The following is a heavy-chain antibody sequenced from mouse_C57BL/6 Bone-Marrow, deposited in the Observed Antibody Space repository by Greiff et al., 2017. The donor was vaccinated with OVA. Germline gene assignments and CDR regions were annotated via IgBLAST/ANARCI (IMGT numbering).Heavy chain of an antibody. CDR1: GYTFTSYW. D-gene: IGHD1-1*01. V-gene: IGHV1-74*01. CDR2: IHPSDSDT. CDR3: ARTTTVVATDYYAMDY. J-gene: IGHJ4*01. Sequence: QVQLQQPGAELVKPGASVKVSCKASGYTFTSYWMHWVKQRPGQGLEWIGRIHPSDSDTNYNQKFKGKATLTVDKSSSTAYMQLSSLTSEDSAVYYCARTTTVVATDYYAMDYWGQGTSVTVSS.